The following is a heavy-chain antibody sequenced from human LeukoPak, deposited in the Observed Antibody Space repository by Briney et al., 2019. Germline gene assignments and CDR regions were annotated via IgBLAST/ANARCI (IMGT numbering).Heavy chain of an antibody. CDR3: ARGPRSTMIVVLAEFDY. D-gene: IGHD3-22*01. Sequence: GGSLRLSCAASGLTFSSYEMNWVRQAPGKGLEWVSYISSSGSTIYYADSVKGRFTISRDNAKNSLYLQMNSLRAEDTAVYYCARGPRSTMIVVLAEFDYWGQGTLVTVSS. CDR2: ISSSGSTI. J-gene: IGHJ4*02. V-gene: IGHV3-48*03. CDR1: GLTFSSYE.